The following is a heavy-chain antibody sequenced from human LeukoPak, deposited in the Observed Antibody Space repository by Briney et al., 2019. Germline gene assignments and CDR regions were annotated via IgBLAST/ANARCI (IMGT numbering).Heavy chain of an antibody. CDR2: IKQDGSEK. D-gene: IGHD2-2*01. Sequence: GGSLRLSCVASGFTFTSYWMSWVRQAPGKGLEWVANIKQDGSEKYYVDSVKGRFTISRDNAKNSLYLQMNSLRAEDTAVYYCARAGVPHYYYYYYMDVWGKGTTVTVSS. CDR3: ARAGVPHYYYYYYMDV. J-gene: IGHJ6*03. CDR1: GFTFTSYW. V-gene: IGHV3-7*01.